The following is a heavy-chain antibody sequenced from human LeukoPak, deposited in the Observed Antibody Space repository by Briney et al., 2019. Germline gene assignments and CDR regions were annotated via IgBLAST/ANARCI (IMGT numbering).Heavy chain of an antibody. D-gene: IGHD1-7*01. CDR2: ISGDSTYI. CDR1: GFTFASYS. Sequence: KTGGSLRLSCAASGFTFASYSMNWVRQAPGKGLEWVSSISGDSTYIYNAGSVKGRFTISRDNAQATLYLQMISLRADDTAVYYCARVSGRLELQSDLDYWGQGTLVIVSS. CDR3: ARVSGRLELQSDLDY. V-gene: IGHV3-21*01. J-gene: IGHJ4*02.